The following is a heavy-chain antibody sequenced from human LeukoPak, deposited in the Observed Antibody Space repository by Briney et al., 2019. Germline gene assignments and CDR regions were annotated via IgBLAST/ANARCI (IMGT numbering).Heavy chain of an antibody. CDR3: ARLPKQQLEEDFDH. J-gene: IGHJ4*02. Sequence: GSSLRLSCAASGFTFSSYDMNWVRQAPGKGLEWVSYISSSGSTIYYADSVKGRFTISRDNAKNSLYLQMNSLRAEDTAVYFCARLPKQQLEEDFDHWGQGTLVNVSS. D-gene: IGHD6-13*01. CDR1: GFTFSSYD. CDR2: ISSSGSTI. V-gene: IGHV3-48*03.